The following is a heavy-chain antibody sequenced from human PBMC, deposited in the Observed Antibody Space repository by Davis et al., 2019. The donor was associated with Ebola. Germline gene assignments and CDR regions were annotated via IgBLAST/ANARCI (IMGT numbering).Heavy chain of an antibody. J-gene: IGHJ4*02. CDR3: TRDRGGSSSWYPTFDY. Sequence: PGGSLRLSCVVSGFTLSNAWMSWVRQAPGKGLEWVGFIRSKAYGGTTEYAASVKGRFTISRHDSKSIAYLQMNSLKTEDTAVYYCTRDRGGSSSWYPTFDYWGQGTLVTVSS. CDR1: GFTLSNAW. CDR2: IRSKAYGGTT. D-gene: IGHD6-13*01. V-gene: IGHV3-49*04.